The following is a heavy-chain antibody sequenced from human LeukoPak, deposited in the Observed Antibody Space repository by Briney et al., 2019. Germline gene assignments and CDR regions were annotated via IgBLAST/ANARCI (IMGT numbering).Heavy chain of an antibody. V-gene: IGHV1-2*02. CDR2: INPNSGGT. D-gene: IGHD3-10*01. Sequence: AASVKVSCKASGYTFTGYYMHWVRQAPGQGLEWMGWINPNSGGTNYAQKFQGRVTMTRDTSISTAYMELSRLRSDDTAVYYCARSPRPVVLLWFGESEDDAFDIWGQGTMVTVSS. CDR3: ARSPRPVVLLWFGESEDDAFDI. CDR1: GYTFTGYY. J-gene: IGHJ3*02.